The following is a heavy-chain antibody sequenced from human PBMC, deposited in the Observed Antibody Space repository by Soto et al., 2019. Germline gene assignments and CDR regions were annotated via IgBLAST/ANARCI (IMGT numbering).Heavy chain of an antibody. CDR1: GYSFANYW. Sequence: GESLKISCKGSGYSFANYWIGWVRQVPGKGLEWMGIIYPDDSDARYSPSFQGQVTISADKSITTSYLQWSSLKASDTATYYCARHSHRASYYWAFDMWGQGTMVTVSS. CDR2: IYPDDSDA. D-gene: IGHD1-26*01. V-gene: IGHV5-51*01. J-gene: IGHJ3*02. CDR3: ARHSHRASYYWAFDM.